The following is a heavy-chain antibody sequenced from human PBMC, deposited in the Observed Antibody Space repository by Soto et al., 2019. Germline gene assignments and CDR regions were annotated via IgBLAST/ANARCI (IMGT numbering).Heavy chain of an antibody. CDR3: ARGGGITMVRGVIINRYYYMDV. D-gene: IGHD3-10*01. Sequence: GGSLRLSCAASGFTFSSYSMNWVRQAPGKGLEWVSYISSSSSTIYYADSVKGRFTISRDNAKNSLYLQMNSLRAEDTALYHCARGGGITMVRGVIINRYYYMDVWGKGTTVTVSS. J-gene: IGHJ6*03. V-gene: IGHV3-48*01. CDR1: GFTFSSYS. CDR2: ISSSSSTI.